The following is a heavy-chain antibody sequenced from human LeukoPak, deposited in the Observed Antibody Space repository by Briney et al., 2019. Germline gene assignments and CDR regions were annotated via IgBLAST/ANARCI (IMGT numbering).Heavy chain of an antibody. CDR3: TVQVIPSDKWFDP. V-gene: IGHV3-49*04. D-gene: IGHD2-21*01. J-gene: IGHJ5*02. CDR2: IRSKPYGGTA. Sequence: GGSLRLSCTASGLLFGDYAMTWVRQAPGKGLEWVGFIRSKPYGGTAEYAESVKGRFTISRDDSRTIAYLDINGLKTEDSAVYHCTVQVIPSDKWFDPWGQGAPVTVSS. CDR1: GLLFGDYA.